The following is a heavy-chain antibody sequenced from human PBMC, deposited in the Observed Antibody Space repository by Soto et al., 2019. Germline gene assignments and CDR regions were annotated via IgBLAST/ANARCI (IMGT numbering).Heavy chain of an antibody. CDR2: IFSVGST. CDR3: ASPPPDIVVVVAATPEDYYGMDV. J-gene: IGHJ6*02. V-gene: IGHV3-66*01. CDR1: GFTVSSNY. Sequence: PGGSLRLSCAASGFTVSSNYMSWVRQAPGKGLEWVSVIFSVGSTYYADSVKGRFTISRDNSKNTLYLQMNSLRAEDTAVYYCASPPPDIVVVVAATPEDYYGMDVWGQGTTVTVSS. D-gene: IGHD2-15*01.